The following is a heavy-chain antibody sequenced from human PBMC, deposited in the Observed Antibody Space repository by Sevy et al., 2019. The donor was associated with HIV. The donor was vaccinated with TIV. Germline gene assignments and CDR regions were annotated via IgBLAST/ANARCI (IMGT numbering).Heavy chain of an antibody. Sequence: GESLKISCKGSGYSFANNWIGWVRQMPGKGLEWMGIVYPGDSDTTYSPSFQGQVTISVDKSISTAYLQWNSLKASDTAMYYCARLPVAAAGLYYFDYWGQETLVTVSS. CDR1: GYSFANNW. D-gene: IGHD6-13*01. CDR3: ARLPVAAAGLYYFDY. CDR2: VYPGDSDT. V-gene: IGHV5-51*01. J-gene: IGHJ4*02.